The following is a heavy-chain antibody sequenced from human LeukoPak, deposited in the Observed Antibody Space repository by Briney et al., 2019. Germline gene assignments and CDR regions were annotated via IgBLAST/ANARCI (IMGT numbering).Heavy chain of an antibody. CDR2: ISSGGSTV. CDR1: GFTFSSYE. D-gene: IGHD4-17*01. V-gene: IGHV3-48*03. Sequence: GGSLRVSCAASGFTFSSYEINWVRQAPGKGLEWVSYISSGGSTVYYADSVKGRFTISRDNAKNSLYLQMSSLRAEDTAVYYCARAFYGDLDYWGQGTLVAVSS. J-gene: IGHJ4*02. CDR3: ARAFYGDLDY.